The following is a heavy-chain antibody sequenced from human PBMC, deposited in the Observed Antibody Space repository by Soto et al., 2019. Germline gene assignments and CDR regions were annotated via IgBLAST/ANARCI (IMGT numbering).Heavy chain of an antibody. J-gene: IGHJ1*01. D-gene: IGHD2-21*01. CDR1: WGSIVTCY. V-gene: IGHV4-59*06. CDR3: ARAACGGDCYLGGTWSYFQH. CDR2: IYYSGST. Sequence: SETLSLTCTVLWGSIVTCYGSWIRKPTGKGLEWIGYIYYSGSTYYNPSLKSRVTISVDTSKNQFSLKLSSVTAADTAVYYCARAACGGDCYLGGTWSYFQHWGQGTLVTVSS.